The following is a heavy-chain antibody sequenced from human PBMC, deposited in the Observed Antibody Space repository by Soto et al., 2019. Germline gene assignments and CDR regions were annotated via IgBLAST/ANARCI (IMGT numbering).Heavy chain of an antibody. CDR2: MNPNSGNT. J-gene: IGHJ6*03. CDR1: GYTFTSYD. Sequence: ASVKVSCKASGYTFTSYDINWVRQATGQGLEWMGWMNPNSGNTGYAQKFQGRVTMTRNTSISTAYMELSSLRSEDTAVYYCAIDCYGNYYGYSPAGYYYYYMDVWGKGTTVTVSS. D-gene: IGHD3-22*01. CDR3: AIDCYGNYYGYSPAGYYYYYMDV. V-gene: IGHV1-8*01.